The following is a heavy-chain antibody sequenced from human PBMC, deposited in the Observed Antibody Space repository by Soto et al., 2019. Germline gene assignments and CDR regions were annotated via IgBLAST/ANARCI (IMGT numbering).Heavy chain of an antibody. D-gene: IGHD6-19*01. J-gene: IGHJ4*02. V-gene: IGHV4-30-2*01. CDR3: ARVRSGWGIDY. CDR2: IYHSGST. CDR1: GGSISSGGYS. Sequence: QLQLQESGSGLVKPSQTLSLTCAVSGGSISSGGYSWSWIRQPPGKGLEYIGYIYHSGSTYYNPSLQIRVTISVDRSKKQFSLKLSSVTAADTAVYYCARVRSGWGIDYWGQGTLVTVSS.